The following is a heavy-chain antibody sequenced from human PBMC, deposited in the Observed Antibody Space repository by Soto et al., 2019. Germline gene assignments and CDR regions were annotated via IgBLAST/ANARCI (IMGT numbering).Heavy chain of an antibody. V-gene: IGHV1-18*01. Sequence: QVQLVQSGAEVKKPGASVKVSCKASGYTFTSYGISWVRQAPGQGLEWMGWISAYNGNTNYAQKLQGRVTMTTDTSTSTASMELRSLRSDATAVYYCARDLLLYSSGRADFGYWGQGTLVTVSS. CDR1: GYTFTSYG. D-gene: IGHD6-19*01. CDR2: ISAYNGNT. CDR3: ARDLLLYSSGRADFGY. J-gene: IGHJ4*02.